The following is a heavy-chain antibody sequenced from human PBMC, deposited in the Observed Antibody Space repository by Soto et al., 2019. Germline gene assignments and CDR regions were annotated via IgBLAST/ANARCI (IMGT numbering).Heavy chain of an antibody. Sequence: SVKVSCKASGGTFSSYAISWVRQAPGQGLEWMGGIIPTFGTANYAQKFQGRVTITADESTSTAYMELSSLRSEDTAVYYCARDRHSGSYYGDYWGQGTLVTVSS. J-gene: IGHJ4*02. CDR2: IIPTFGTA. D-gene: IGHD1-26*01. V-gene: IGHV1-69*13. CDR1: GGTFSSYA. CDR3: ARDRHSGSYYGDY.